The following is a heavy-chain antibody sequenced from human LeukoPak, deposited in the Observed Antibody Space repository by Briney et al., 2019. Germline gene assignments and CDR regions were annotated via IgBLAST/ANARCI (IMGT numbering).Heavy chain of an antibody. CDR2: IRSKAYGGTT. V-gene: IGHV3-49*03. CDR1: GFTFGDYA. J-gene: IGHJ4*02. D-gene: IGHD6-13*01. Sequence: GRSLRLSCTASGFTFGDYAMSWFRQAPGEGLGWVGFIRSKAYGGTTEYAASVKGRFTISRDDSKSIAYLQMNSLKTEDTAVYYCTRKPGIAAAGNWGQGTLVTVSS. CDR3: TRKPGIAAAGN.